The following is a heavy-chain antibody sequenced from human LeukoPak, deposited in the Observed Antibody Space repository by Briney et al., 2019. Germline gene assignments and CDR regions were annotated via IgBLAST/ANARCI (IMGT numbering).Heavy chain of an antibody. CDR1: GYTFTSYD. D-gene: IGHD5-18*01. V-gene: IGHV1-8*01. J-gene: IGHJ6*03. CDR3: ARGRGGYSYGYYYYYYMDV. CDR2: MNPNSGNT. Sequence: ASVKVSCKASGYTFTSYDINWVRQATGQGLEWMGWMNPNSGNTGYAQKFQGRVTMTRNTSISTAYMELSSLRSEDTAVYYCARGRGGYSYGYYYYYYMDVWGKGTTVTVSS.